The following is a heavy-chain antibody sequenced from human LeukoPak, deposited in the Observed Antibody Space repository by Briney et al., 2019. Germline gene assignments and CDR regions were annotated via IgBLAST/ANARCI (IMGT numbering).Heavy chain of an antibody. CDR2: IYHSGTT. J-gene: IGHJ4*02. CDR3: ARDGVFHDSDGYSFDY. D-gene: IGHD3-22*01. CDR1: NYSITSGYF. V-gene: IGHV4-38-2*02. Sequence: PSEILSLTCAVSNYSITSGYFWGWIRQPPGKELEWIASIYHSGTTYYNPSLRNRVTLFVDTSKNQFSLKLISLTAADTAVYYCARDGVFHDSDGYSFDYWGQGTLVTVSS.